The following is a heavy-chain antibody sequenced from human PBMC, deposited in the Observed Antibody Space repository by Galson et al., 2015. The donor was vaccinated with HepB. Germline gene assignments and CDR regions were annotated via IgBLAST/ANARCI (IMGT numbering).Heavy chain of an antibody. CDR1: GFTFSGSA. J-gene: IGHJ3*02. CDR3: TRRVDGYAFDI. CDR2: IRSKANSYAT. V-gene: IGHV3-73*01. Sequence: SLRLSCAASGFTFSGSAMHWVRQASGKGLEWVGRIRSKANSYATAYAASVKGRFTISRDDSKNTAYLQMNSLKTEDTAVYYCTRRVDGYAFDIWGQGTMVTVSS.